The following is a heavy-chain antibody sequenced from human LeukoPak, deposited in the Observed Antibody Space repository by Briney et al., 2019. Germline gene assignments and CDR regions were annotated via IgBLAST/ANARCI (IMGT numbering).Heavy chain of an antibody. Sequence: ASVKVSCKASGYTFTGHYMHWVRQAPGQGLEWMGWINPNSGGTNYAQKFQGRVTMTRDTSISTAYMELSRLRSDDTAVYYCARRSIAALRFDYWGQGTLVTVSS. CDR3: ARRSIAALRFDY. CDR1: GYTFTGHY. V-gene: IGHV1-2*02. D-gene: IGHD6-6*01. CDR2: INPNSGGT. J-gene: IGHJ4*02.